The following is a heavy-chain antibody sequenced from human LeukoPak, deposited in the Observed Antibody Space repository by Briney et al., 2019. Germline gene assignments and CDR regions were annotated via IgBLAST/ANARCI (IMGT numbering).Heavy chain of an antibody. CDR3: ARAPMKGGDFYYGMDV. Sequence: GASVKVSCKASGGTFSSYAISWVRQAPGQGLEWMGGIIPIFGTANYAQKFQGRVTITADESTSTAYMELSSLRSEDTAVYYCARAPMKGGDFYYGMDVWGQGTTVTVSS. V-gene: IGHV1-69*13. CDR2: IIPIFGTA. J-gene: IGHJ6*02. D-gene: IGHD2-21*01. CDR1: GGTFSSYA.